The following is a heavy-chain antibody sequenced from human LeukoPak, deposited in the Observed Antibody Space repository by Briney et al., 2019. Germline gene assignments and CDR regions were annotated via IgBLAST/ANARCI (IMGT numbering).Heavy chain of an antibody. Sequence: ASVKVSCKASGGTFSSYAISWVRQAPGQGLEWMGGIIPIFGTANYAQKFQGRVTITADESTSTAYMELSSLRSEDTAVYYCAESITIFVVVLDSWFDPRGQGTLVTVSS. CDR3: AESITIFVVVLDSWFDP. V-gene: IGHV1-69*13. CDR2: IIPIFGTA. J-gene: IGHJ5*02. CDR1: GGTFSSYA. D-gene: IGHD3-3*01.